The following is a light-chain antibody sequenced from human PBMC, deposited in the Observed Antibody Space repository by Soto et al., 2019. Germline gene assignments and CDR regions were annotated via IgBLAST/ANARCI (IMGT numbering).Light chain of an antibody. CDR2: DVT. CDR1: SSDVGGYNY. V-gene: IGLV2-14*03. CDR3: SSYTNSGTLEV. J-gene: IGLJ3*02. Sequence: QSVLTQPASVSGSPGQSIAISCTGSSSDVGGYNYVSWYQQHPGKAPRLVIYDVTNRPSGVSDRFSGSKSGNTASLTISGLLAEDEADYYCSSYTNSGTLEVFGGGTQLTVL.